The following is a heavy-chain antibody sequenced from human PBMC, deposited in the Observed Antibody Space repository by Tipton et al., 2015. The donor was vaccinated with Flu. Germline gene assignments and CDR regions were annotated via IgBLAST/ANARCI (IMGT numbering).Heavy chain of an antibody. CDR2: ISSSGNTM. J-gene: IGHJ4*02. CDR3: ATLTGDDY. CDR1: GFTFSSYE. Sequence: SLRLFCAASGFTFSSYEMYWVRQVPGKGLEWLSYISSSGNTMSYADSVRGRFTISRDNTKKSLYLQLNSLRAEDTAIYYCATLTGDDYWGQGIMVTVSS. D-gene: IGHD7-27*01. V-gene: IGHV3-48*03.